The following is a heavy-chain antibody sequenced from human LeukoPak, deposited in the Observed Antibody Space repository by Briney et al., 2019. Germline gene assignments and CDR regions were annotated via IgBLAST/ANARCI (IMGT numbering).Heavy chain of an antibody. CDR1: GFTFRSYW. V-gene: IGHV3-7*01. J-gene: IGHJ3*02. Sequence: GRSLRLSCAAFGFTFRSYWMSWIRQAPGKGLEWVASIKQDGSEKYYVDAVKGRFTISRDNAKNSLYLQMNSLRAEFSFLKQRAAYDITGKGDAFDIWGQGTMVTVSS. CDR2: IKQDGSEK. CDR3: AAYDITGKGDAFDI. D-gene: IGHD1-20*01.